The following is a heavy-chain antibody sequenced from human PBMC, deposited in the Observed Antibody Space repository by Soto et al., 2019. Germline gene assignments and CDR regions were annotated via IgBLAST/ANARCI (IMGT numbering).Heavy chain of an antibody. CDR3: ARWNGRLQDGAYMDV. CDR1: GGSISSGGYY. D-gene: IGHD1-1*01. J-gene: IGHJ6*03. V-gene: IGHV4-31*03. CDR2: IYYSGST. Sequence: QVQLQESGPGLVKPSQTLSLTCTVSGGSISSGGYYWSWIRQHPGKGLEWVGYIYYSGSTYYHPSLKSRGTISVDTSKSQFSLKLGSVTAADTAVYYCARWNGRLQDGAYMDVLGQGTTVTVFS.